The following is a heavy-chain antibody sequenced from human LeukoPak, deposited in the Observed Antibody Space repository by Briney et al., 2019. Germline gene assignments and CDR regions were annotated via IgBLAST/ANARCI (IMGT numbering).Heavy chain of an antibody. CDR1: GGSISSYY. V-gene: IGHV4-4*07. CDR3: ARDSSGWLNFDI. J-gene: IGHJ3*02. D-gene: IGHD6-19*01. Sequence: SETLSLTCTVSGGSISSYYWAWIRQPAGKELEWIGRIYTSGNTNYNPSLKSRVTMSVDTSKNQFSLKLSSVTAADTAVYYCARDSSGWLNFDIWGQGTMVTVSS. CDR2: IYTSGNT.